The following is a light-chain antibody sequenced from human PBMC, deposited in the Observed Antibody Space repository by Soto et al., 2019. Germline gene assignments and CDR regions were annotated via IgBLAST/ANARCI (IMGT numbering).Light chain of an antibody. CDR3: QQYGSSPYT. CDR1: ESVSSNY. Sequence: EIVLTQSPGTLSLSPGERATLSCRASESVSSNYLAWYQQKPGQAPRLLIYDASSRATGIPDRFSGSGSGTDFTLTISRLEPEDFAVYYCQQYGSSPYTFGQGTKL. J-gene: IGKJ2*01. CDR2: DAS. V-gene: IGKV3-20*01.